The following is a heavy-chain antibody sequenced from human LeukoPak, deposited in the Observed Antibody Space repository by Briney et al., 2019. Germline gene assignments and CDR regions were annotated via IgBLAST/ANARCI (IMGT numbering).Heavy chain of an antibody. CDR1: GGSLSSSSYY. V-gene: IGHV4-39*07. Sequence: SETLSLTCTLPGGSLSSSSYYWGWIRQPPGKGLEWIGYIYYSGSSYYNPSLKSRVTISVDTSKNQCSLKLSSVTAADTAVYYCASDMVRGVTRPGFDYWGQGTLVTVSS. CDR3: ASDMVRGVTRPGFDY. D-gene: IGHD3-10*01. J-gene: IGHJ4*02. CDR2: IYYSGSS.